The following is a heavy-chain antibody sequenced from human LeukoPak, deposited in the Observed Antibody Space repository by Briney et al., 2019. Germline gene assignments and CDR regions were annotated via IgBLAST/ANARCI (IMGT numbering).Heavy chain of an antibody. D-gene: IGHD6-19*01. CDR1: GFTFSSYG. CDR2: IWYDGSNK. V-gene: IGHV3-33*01. CDR3: ASTSGWYEPIDY. J-gene: IGHJ4*02. Sequence: PGGSLRLSCAASGFTFSSYGMHWVRQAPGKGLEWVAVIWYDGSNKYYADSVKGRFTISRDNSKNTLYLQMNCLRAEDTAAYYCASTSGWYEPIDYWGQGTLVTVSS.